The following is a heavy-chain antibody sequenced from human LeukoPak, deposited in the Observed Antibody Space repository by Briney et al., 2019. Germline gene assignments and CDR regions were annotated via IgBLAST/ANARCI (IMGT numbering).Heavy chain of an antibody. CDR2: INPNSGGT. CDR3: ARVTVEMATITGYYYYMDV. Sequence: GASVKVSCKASGYTFTGYYMHWVRHAPGQGLEWMGRINPNSGGTNYAQKFQGRVTMTRDTSISTAYMELSRLRSDDTAVYYCARVTVEMATITGYYYYMDVWGKGTTVTVSS. J-gene: IGHJ6*03. CDR1: GYTFTGYY. V-gene: IGHV1-2*06. D-gene: IGHD5-24*01.